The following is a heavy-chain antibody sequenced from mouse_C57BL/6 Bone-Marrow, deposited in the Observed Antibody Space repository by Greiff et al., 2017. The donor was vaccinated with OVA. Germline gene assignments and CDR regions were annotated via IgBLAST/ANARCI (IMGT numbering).Heavy chain of an antibody. CDR2: IYPGDGDT. CDR1: GYAFSSYW. V-gene: IGHV1-80*01. CDR3: ARGRYYGSSLYWYFDV. Sequence: QVQLQQSGAELVKPGASVKISCKASGYAFSSYWMNWVKQRPGKGLEWIGQIYPGDGDTNYNGKFKGKATLTADKSSSTAYMQLSSLTSEDSAVYFCARGRYYGSSLYWYFDVWGTGTTVTVSS. D-gene: IGHD1-1*01. J-gene: IGHJ1*03.